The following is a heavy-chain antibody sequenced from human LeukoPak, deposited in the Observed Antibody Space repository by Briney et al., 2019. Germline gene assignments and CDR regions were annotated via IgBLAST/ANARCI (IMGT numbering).Heavy chain of an antibody. CDR1: GGSISSYY. J-gene: IGHJ5*02. CDR2: IYHSGST. D-gene: IGHD1-7*01. CDR3: ARGLYNWNYGTGNWFDP. V-gene: IGHV4-38-2*02. Sequence: SETLSLTCTVSGGSISSYYWSWIRQPPGKGLEWIGSIYHSGSTYYNPSLKSRVTISVDTSKNQFSLKLSSVTAADTAVYYCARGLYNWNYGTGNWFDPWGQGTLVTVSS.